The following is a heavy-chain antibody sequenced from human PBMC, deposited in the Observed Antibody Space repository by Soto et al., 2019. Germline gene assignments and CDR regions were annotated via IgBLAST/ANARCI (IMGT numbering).Heavy chain of an antibody. CDR3: ARGDYHDTSGPFSDAFDV. D-gene: IGHD3-22*01. CDR2: IKQDGSQK. V-gene: IGHV3-7*04. CDR1: GFTFSSYW. Sequence: GGSLRLSCAASGFTFSSYWMSWVRQAPGKGLEWVANIKQDGSQKWYGDSMKGRLTISRDNTKNSLYLQMKSLKDEETAVNYCARGDYHDTSGPFSDAFDVWGQGTMVTVSS. J-gene: IGHJ3*01.